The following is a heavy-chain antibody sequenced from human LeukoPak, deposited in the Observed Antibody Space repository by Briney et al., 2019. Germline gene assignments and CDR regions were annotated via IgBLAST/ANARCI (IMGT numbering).Heavy chain of an antibody. CDR1: GFTFSTYW. CDR3: ARARGYGDYVDY. D-gene: IGHD4-17*01. V-gene: IGHV3-7*03. CDR2: IRPDGSGE. J-gene: IGHJ4*02. Sequence: GGSLRLSCAASGFTFSTYWMSWVRQAPGKGLEWVAMIRPDGSGEYYVDSVKGRFTIFRDNVNYSLYLQMDSLRAEDTAVYYCARARGYGDYVDYWGQGTLVTVSS.